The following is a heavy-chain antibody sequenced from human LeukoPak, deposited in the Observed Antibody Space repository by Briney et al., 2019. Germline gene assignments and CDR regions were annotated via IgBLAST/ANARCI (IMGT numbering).Heavy chain of an antibody. Sequence: SVKVSCKASGGTFSSYAISWVRQAPGQGLEWMGGIIPIFGTANYAQKFQGRVTITADESTSTAYMELSSLRAEDTAVYYCARDPSSIAARPTPPYFDYWGQGTLVTVSS. V-gene: IGHV1-69*01. D-gene: IGHD6-6*01. CDR1: GGTFSSYA. J-gene: IGHJ4*02. CDR3: ARDPSSIAARPTPPYFDY. CDR2: IIPIFGTA.